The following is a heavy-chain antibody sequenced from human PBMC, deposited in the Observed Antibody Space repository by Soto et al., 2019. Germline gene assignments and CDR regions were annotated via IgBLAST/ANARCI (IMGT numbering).Heavy chain of an antibody. Sequence: ASVKVSCKAFGYTFTDYAVHWVRQAPGKRLEWKGWMNAGVGNTLYSQKFQGRITITRDTSASTAYMELNSLKSEDTAIYYCARDTGYTFGSLNYWGPGTLVTVSS. CDR3: ARDTGYTFGSLNY. V-gene: IGHV1-3*01. J-gene: IGHJ4*02. CDR2: MNAGVGNT. CDR1: GYTFTDYA. D-gene: IGHD5-18*01.